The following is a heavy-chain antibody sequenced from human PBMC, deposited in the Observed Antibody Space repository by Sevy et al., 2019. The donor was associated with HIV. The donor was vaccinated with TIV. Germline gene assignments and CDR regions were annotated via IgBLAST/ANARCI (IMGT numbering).Heavy chain of an antibody. J-gene: IGHJ2*01. Sequence: SETLSLTCTVSGGSISGTYWTWIRQPAGKGLEWIGTFYSSGNTDYNPSLKSRVTMSVDTSKNQFSLNLSSVTAADTAVYYCARPSYTGSSFGYFDLWGRGTLVTVSS. CDR1: GGSISGTY. D-gene: IGHD1-26*01. CDR2: FYSSGNT. V-gene: IGHV4-4*07. CDR3: ARPSYTGSSFGYFDL.